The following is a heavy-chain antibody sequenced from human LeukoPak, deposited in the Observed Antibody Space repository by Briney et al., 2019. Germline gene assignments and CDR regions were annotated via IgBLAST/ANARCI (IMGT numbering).Heavy chain of an antibody. CDR2: VKQDGSEK. J-gene: IGHJ4*02. V-gene: IGHV3-7*03. CDR3: ATSYDMGWLIGY. CDR1: GFTFGDTW. Sequence: GGSLRLSCAASGFTFGDTWMNWVRQVPGQGLEWVANVKQDGSEKFYVASVKGRFTISRDNGKSSLYLQMNSLRAEDTALYYCATSYDMGWLIGYWGQGTLVTVSS. D-gene: IGHD3/OR15-3a*01.